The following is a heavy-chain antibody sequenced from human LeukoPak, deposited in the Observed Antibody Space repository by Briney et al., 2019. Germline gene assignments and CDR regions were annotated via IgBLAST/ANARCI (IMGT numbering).Heavy chain of an antibody. CDR3: ANTAAGTIGY. J-gene: IGHJ4*02. Sequence: GGSLRLSCAASGFTFSSYAMHWVRQAPGKGLEWVAVISYDGSNKYYADSVKGRFTISRDNSKNTLYPQMNSLRAEDTAVYYCANTAAGTIGYWGQGTLVTVSS. CDR1: GFTFSSYA. D-gene: IGHD6-13*01. V-gene: IGHV3-30*04. CDR2: ISYDGSNK.